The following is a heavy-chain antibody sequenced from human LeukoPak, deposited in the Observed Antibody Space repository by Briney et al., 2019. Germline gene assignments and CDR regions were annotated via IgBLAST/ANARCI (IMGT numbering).Heavy chain of an antibody. CDR3: ARAAPYYDSMPSLDY. J-gene: IGHJ4*02. CDR1: GDSVSSNSAA. D-gene: IGHD3-22*01. CDR2: TYYRSKWYN. Sequence: SQTLSLTCAISGDSVSSNSAAWNWVRQSPSRGLEWLGRTYYRSKWYNDYAVSVKSRITINPDTSKNQFSLQLNSVTPEDTAVYYCARAAPYYDSMPSLDYWGQGTLVTVSS. V-gene: IGHV6-1*01.